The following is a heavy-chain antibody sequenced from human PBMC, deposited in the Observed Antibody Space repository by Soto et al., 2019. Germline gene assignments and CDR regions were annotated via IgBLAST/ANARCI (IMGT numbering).Heavy chain of an antibody. J-gene: IGHJ5*02. D-gene: IGHD6-19*01. CDR1: GGTFSSYA. V-gene: IGHV1-69*12. Sequence: QVQLVQSGAVVKKPGSSVKVSCKASGGTFSSYAISWVRQAPGQGLEWMGGIIPIFGTANYAQKFQGRVTITAHESTSTAYMELSSLRAEDTAVYYCARDRIKGRKAVAGVGPWGQGTLVTVSS. CDR2: IIPIFGTA. CDR3: ARDRIKGRKAVAGVGP.